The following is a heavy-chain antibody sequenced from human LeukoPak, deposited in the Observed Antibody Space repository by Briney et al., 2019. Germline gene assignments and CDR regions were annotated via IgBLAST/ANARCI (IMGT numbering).Heavy chain of an antibody. D-gene: IGHD2-21*01. Sequence: GGSLRLSCAASGFIVSGKFMSWVRQAPGKGLQWVSIIHYDGKIRYAGSVGGRFTIYRDDSENTLFLQMNSLRVDDTAVYFCASGDGYLQPYWGQGTLVTVSS. CDR2: IHYDGKI. J-gene: IGHJ4*02. CDR3: ASGDGYLQPY. CDR1: GFIVSGKF. V-gene: IGHV3-53*01.